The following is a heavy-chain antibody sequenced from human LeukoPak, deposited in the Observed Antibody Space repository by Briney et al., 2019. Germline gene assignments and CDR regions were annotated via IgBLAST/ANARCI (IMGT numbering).Heavy chain of an antibody. CDR3: AREDSGTSIDY. CDR1: GGSISSYY. V-gene: IGHV4-59*01. Sequence: SETLSLTCTVSGGSISSYYWSWIRQPPGKGLEWIGYIYYSGSTNYNPSLKSRVTMPLDMSKNQFSLRLTSVTAADTAVYYCAREDSGTSIDYWGQGTLVTVSS. D-gene: IGHD1-26*01. CDR2: IYYSGST. J-gene: IGHJ4*01.